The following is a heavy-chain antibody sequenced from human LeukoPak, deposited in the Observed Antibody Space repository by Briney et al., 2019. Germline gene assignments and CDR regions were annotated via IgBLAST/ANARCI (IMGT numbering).Heavy chain of an antibody. J-gene: IGHJ4*02. D-gene: IGHD1-26*01. CDR3: ARSGGSYYDFDY. Sequence: PGRSLRLSCAASGFTFSNYGFHWVRQAPGKGLEWVAVIWHDGSNKYYADSVKGRFTISRDHSRNALYLQMNSLRAEDTAVHYCARSGGSYYDFDYCGQGTLVTGSS. CDR2: IWHDGSNK. V-gene: IGHV3-33*01. CDR1: GFTFSNYG.